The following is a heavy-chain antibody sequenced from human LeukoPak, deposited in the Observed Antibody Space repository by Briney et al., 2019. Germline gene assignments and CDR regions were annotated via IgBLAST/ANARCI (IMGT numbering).Heavy chain of an antibody. Sequence: ASVKVSCKASGYTFTGYYMHWVRQAPGQGLEWMGWINPNSGGTNYAQKFQGRVTMTRDTSISTAYMELSRLRSDDTAVYYCARSGSRVTTGAFDIWGQGTMVTVSS. CDR1: GYTFTGYY. CDR3: ARSGSRVTTGAFDI. CDR2: INPNSGGT. D-gene: IGHD3-10*01. V-gene: IGHV1-2*02. J-gene: IGHJ3*02.